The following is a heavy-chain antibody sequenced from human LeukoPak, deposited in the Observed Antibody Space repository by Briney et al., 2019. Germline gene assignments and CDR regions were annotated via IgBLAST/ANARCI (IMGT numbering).Heavy chain of an antibody. CDR2: IRYDGSNK. D-gene: IGHD3-9*01. J-gene: IGHJ4*02. V-gene: IGHV3-30*02. Sequence: GGSLRLSCAASGFTFSSYGMHWVRQAPGKGLEWVAFIRYDGSNKYYADSVKGRFTISRDNSKNTLYLQMNSLRAEDTAVYYCAKDPHDILTGYHDYWGQGTLVTVSS. CDR3: AKDPHDILTGYHDY. CDR1: GFTFSSYG.